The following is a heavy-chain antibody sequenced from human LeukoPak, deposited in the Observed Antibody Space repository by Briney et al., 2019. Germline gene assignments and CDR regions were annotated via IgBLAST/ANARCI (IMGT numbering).Heavy chain of an antibody. V-gene: IGHV3-23*01. CDR2: ISGSGGST. CDR3: AKGGGWLHDFDY. J-gene: IGHJ4*02. CDR1: GFTFSTYA. D-gene: IGHD6-19*01. Sequence: PGGSLRLSCAASGFTFSTYAMNWVRQAPGKGLEWVSGISGSGGSTYYADSVKGRFTMSRDNSKNTLYLQMNSLRAEDTAVYYCAKGGGWLHDFDYWGQGALVTVSS.